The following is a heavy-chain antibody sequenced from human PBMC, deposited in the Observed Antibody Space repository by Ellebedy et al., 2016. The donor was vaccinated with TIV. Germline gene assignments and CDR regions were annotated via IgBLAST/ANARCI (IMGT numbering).Heavy chain of an antibody. V-gene: IGHV4-34*01. Sequence: SETLSLTXAVYGGSFSGYYWSWIRQPPGKGLEWIGEINHSGSTNYNPSLKSRVTISVDTSKNQSSLKLSSVTAADTAVYYCARGLSAAVAGINWFDPWGQGTLVTVSS. CDR1: GGSFSGYY. CDR3: ARGLSAAVAGINWFDP. D-gene: IGHD6-19*01. J-gene: IGHJ5*02. CDR2: INHSGST.